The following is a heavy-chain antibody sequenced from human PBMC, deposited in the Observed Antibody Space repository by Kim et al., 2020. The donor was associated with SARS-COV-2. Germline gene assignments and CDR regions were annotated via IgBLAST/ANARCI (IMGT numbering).Heavy chain of an antibody. CDR2: ISSSSSYI. J-gene: IGHJ4*02. Sequence: GGSLRLSCAASGFTFSSYSMNWVRQAPGKGLEWVSSISSSSSYIYYADSVKGRFTISRDNAKNSLYLQMNSLRAEDTAVYYCARDAFGVVVVAATRKNDYWGQGTLVTVSS. V-gene: IGHV3-21*01. CDR1: GFTFSSYS. D-gene: IGHD2-15*01. CDR3: ARDAFGVVVVAATRKNDY.